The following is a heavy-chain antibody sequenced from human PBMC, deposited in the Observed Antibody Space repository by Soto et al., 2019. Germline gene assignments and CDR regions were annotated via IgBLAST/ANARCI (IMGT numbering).Heavy chain of an antibody. J-gene: IGHJ3*02. CDR2: INAGNGNT. V-gene: IGHV1-3*01. CDR3: ARPWQWEHEIDAFDI. D-gene: IGHD1-26*01. CDR1: GYTFTSYA. Sequence: ASVKVSCKASGYTFTSYAMHWVRQAPGQRLEWMGWINAGNGNTKYSQKFQGRVTITRDTSASTAYMELSSLRSEDMAVYYCARPWQWEHEIDAFDIWGQGTMVTVSS.